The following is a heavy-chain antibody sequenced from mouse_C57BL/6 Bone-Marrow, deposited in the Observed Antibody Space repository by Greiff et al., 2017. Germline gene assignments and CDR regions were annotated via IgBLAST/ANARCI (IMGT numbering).Heavy chain of an antibody. J-gene: IGHJ2*01. V-gene: IGHV14-4*01. CDR1: GFNIKDDY. D-gene: IGHD2-3*01. CDR2: IDPEIGDT. Sequence: EVQLQQSGAELVRPGASVKLSCTASGFNIKDDYIHWVKQRPEQGLEWIGWIDPEIGDTEYASKFQGKATITSDTSSNTDYLKLSSLTSEDTAVYYCSSFDGNYFDFWGQGTPLTVAS. CDR3: SSFDGNYFDF.